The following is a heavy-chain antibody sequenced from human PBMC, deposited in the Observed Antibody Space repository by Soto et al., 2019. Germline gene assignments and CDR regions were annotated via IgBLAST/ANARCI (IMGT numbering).Heavy chain of an antibody. V-gene: IGHV1-18*01. CDR2: LSAYNGDT. CDR3: ARWSAIVGGAEALDV. CDR1: GYTFINYG. D-gene: IGHD1-26*01. Sequence: QVQLVQSGAEVKKHGASVRVSCKTSGYTFINYGITWVRQAPGQGLEWMGWLSAYNGDTSSSEKLQDRFTMTTDTSTNTVYMDLRSLTSDDTAVYYCARWSAIVGGAEALDVWGQGTMVIVSS. J-gene: IGHJ3*01.